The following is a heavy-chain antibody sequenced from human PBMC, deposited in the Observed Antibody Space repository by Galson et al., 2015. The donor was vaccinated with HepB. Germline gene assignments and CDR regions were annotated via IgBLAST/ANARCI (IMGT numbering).Heavy chain of an antibody. J-gene: IGHJ4*02. CDR3: ARDLRYMSSAGDPFDY. D-gene: IGHD3-16*02. Sequence: SVKVSCKASGYSFTAFGISWVRQAPGQGFEYVGWISGYNSYTDYSHKMQGRLSLTTDTSTSTAYMELRSLRSDDTGIYFCARDLRYMSSAGDPFDYWGQGTLVTVSS. CDR1: GYSFTAFG. CDR2: ISGYNSYT. V-gene: IGHV1-18*01.